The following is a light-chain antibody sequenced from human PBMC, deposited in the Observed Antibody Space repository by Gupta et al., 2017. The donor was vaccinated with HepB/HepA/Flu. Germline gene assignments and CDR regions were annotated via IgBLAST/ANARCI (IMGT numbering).Light chain of an antibody. Sequence: SSELTQDPVVSVALGQTVTSTCQGDSLRSYYATWYQQKPGQAPVVVVYGKNNRPPGIPDRFSGSNSGNTTSVTITGAQAEDEADYYCNSRDSRGTHPVVFGGRTKLTVL. CDR3: NSRDSRGTHPVV. J-gene: IGLJ2*01. V-gene: IGLV3-19*01. CDR1: SLRSYY. CDR2: GKN.